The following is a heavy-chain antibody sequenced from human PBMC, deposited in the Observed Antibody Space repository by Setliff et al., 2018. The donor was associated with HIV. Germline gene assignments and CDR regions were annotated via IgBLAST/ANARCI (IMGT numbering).Heavy chain of an antibody. V-gene: IGHV1-69*10. CDR1: GGTFSSYA. D-gene: IGHD3-16*01. CDR2: IIPILGIA. J-gene: IGHJ6*02. Sequence: SVKVSCKASGGTFSSYAISWVRQAPGQGLEWMGGIIPILGIANYAQKFQGRVTITADESTSTAYMELSSLRSEDTAVYYCARTREAVMYYYYGMDVWGQGTTVTVSS. CDR3: ARTREAVMYYYYGMDV.